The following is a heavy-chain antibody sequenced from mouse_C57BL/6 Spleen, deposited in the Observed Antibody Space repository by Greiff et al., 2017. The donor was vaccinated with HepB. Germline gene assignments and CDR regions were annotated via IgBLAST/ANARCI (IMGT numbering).Heavy chain of an antibody. J-gene: IGHJ3*01. CDR1: GFSLTSYG. Sequence: QVQLQQSGPGLVQPSQSLSITCTVSGFSLTSYGVHWVRQSPGKGLEWLGVIWSGGSTDYNAAFISRLSISKDNSKSQVFFKMNSLQADDTAIYYCARGGYSNWFAYWGQGTLVTVSA. D-gene: IGHD2-5*01. CDR3: ARGGYSNWFAY. V-gene: IGHV2-2*01. CDR2: IWSGGST.